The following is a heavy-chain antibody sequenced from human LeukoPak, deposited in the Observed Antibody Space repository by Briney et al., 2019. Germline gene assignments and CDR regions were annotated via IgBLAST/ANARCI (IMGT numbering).Heavy chain of an antibody. CDR1: GFTFKNAW. CDR2: IRSRTDYGKT. D-gene: IGHD3-10*01. Sequence: GGSLSLSCAASGFTFKNAWMNWVRLAPGQGLEWVGRIRSRTDYGKTHHAAPVQGRFTVSRDDSKNTLYLQMHSLKTDDTAVYYCTTRELRYYGSGTYPVAFDIWGQGTMVTVSS. V-gene: IGHV3-15*01. J-gene: IGHJ3*02. CDR3: TTRELRYYGSGTYPVAFDI.